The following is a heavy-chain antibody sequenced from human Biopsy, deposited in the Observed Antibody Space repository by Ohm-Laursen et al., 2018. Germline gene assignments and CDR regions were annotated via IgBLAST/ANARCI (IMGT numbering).Heavy chain of an antibody. CDR3: ARDIMNRIAGLVARSDVFDV. CDR2: IRPNSGGT. D-gene: IGHD3-16*01. J-gene: IGHJ3*01. Sequence: ASVKVSCKGSGYAVNDYFLHWLRQAPGQGPEWMGWIRPNSGGTNYALKFQGRVTMTTDTSTSTVYLELRRLISDDTAVYYCARDIMNRIAGLVARSDVFDVWGQGTLVTVSS. V-gene: IGHV1-2*02. CDR1: GYAVNDYF.